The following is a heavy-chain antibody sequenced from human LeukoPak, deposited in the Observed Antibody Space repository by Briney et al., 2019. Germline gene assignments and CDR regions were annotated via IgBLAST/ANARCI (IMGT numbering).Heavy chain of an antibody. V-gene: IGHV3-21*01. CDR1: GFTFSSYS. D-gene: IGHD1-14*01. Sequence: GGSLRLSCAASGFTFSSYSMNWVPQAPGKGLEGVSSISSSSSYIYYADSVKGRFTISRDNAKNSLYLKMNSLRAEDTAVYYCAREGITDYGMDVWGQGTTVTVSS. CDR3: AREGITDYGMDV. CDR2: ISSSSSYI. J-gene: IGHJ6*02.